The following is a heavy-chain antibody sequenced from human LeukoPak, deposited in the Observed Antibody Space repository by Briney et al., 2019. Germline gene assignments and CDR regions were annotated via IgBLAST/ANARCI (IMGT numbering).Heavy chain of an antibody. CDR1: GGTFSNYA. D-gene: IGHD6-13*01. J-gene: IGHJ1*01. CDR3: ARIGSSWSLQTNTEYFQH. CDR2: ILPVLDIA. Sequence: ASVKVSCKASGGTFSNYAIGWVRQAPGQGLEWMGRILPVLDIANYAQKFQGRATITADKSTSTASMKLSSLRSEDTAVYYCARIGSSWSLQTNTEYFQHWGQGTLVTVSS. V-gene: IGHV1-69*04.